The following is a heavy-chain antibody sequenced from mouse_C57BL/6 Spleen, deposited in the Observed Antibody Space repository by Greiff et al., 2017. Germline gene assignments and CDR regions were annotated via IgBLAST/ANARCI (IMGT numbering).Heavy chain of an antibody. D-gene: IGHD1-1*01. Sequence: VQLQHSVAELVRPGASVKLSCTASGFNIKNTYMHWVKQRPEQGLEWIGRIDPANGNTIYAPKFQGKATITADTSSNTAYLQLSSLTSEDTAIYYCARAHYYGCSAWFAYWGQGTLVTVSA. CDR1: GFNIKNTY. CDR2: IDPANGNT. V-gene: IGHV14-3*01. CDR3: ARAHYYGCSAWFAY. J-gene: IGHJ3*01.